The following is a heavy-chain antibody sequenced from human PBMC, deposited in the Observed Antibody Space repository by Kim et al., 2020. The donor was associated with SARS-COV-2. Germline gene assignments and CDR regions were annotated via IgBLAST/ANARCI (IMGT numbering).Heavy chain of an antibody. CDR3: ASGFYGSSFDN. D-gene: IGHD3-10*01. V-gene: IGHV3-21*01. CDR1: GFTFSSHA. Sequence: GGSLRLSCTTSGFTFSSHAMHWVRQTPGKGLECVSSISGGGGHLYYADSVKGRFTISRDTATSSLFLEMNSLRAEDTAVYYCASGFYGSSFDNWGPGTLV. J-gene: IGHJ4*02. CDR2: ISGGGGHL.